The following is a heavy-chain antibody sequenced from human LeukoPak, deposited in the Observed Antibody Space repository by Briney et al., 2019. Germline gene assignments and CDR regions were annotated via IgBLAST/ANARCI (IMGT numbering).Heavy chain of an antibody. Sequence: GGSLRPSCAASGFTFSSYSMNWVRQAPGKGLEWVSSISSSSTYIYYADSVKGRFTISRDNAKNSLYLQMNSLRAEDTAVYYCARRAGAYSHPYDYWGQGTLVTVSS. D-gene: IGHD4/OR15-4a*01. V-gene: IGHV3-21*04. CDR2: ISSSSTYI. J-gene: IGHJ4*02. CDR3: ARRAGAYSHPYDY. CDR1: GFTFSSYS.